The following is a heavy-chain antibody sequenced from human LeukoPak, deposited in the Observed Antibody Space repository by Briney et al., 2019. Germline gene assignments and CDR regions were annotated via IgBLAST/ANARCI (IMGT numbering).Heavy chain of an antibody. CDR2: ISGSGGST. D-gene: IGHD4-11*01. V-gene: IGHV3-23*01. J-gene: IGHJ4*02. CDR1: GFTFSSYS. Sequence: PGGSLRLSCAASGFTFSSYSMNWVRQAPGKGLEWVSAISGSGGSTYYADSVKGRFTISRDNSKNTLYLQMNSLRAEDTAVYYCAKDHDYRREYYFDYWGQGTLVTVSS. CDR3: AKDHDYRREYYFDY.